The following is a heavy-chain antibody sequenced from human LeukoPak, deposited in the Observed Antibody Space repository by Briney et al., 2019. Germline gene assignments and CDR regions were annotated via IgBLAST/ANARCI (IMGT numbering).Heavy chain of an antibody. CDR3: ARGAYYDSSGYSRKFDL. Sequence: GGSLRLSCVGSGFTFTYSMDWVRQAPGKGLEWISYISSSRTTIYYADSVEGRFAISRDDAKNSLYLQMNSLRDEDTAVYYCARGAYYDSSGYSRKFDLWGQGTLVTVSS. V-gene: IGHV3-48*02. CDR2: ISSSRTTI. CDR1: GFTFTYS. J-gene: IGHJ4*02. D-gene: IGHD3-22*01.